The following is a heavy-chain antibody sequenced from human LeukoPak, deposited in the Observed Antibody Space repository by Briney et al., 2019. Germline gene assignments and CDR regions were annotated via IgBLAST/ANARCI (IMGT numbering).Heavy chain of an antibody. V-gene: IGHV3-30*18. J-gene: IGHJ5*02. Sequence: GGSLRLSCAASGFTFSNYGIHWVRQAPGKGLEWVAVTSYDGNNKYYADSVKGRFTISRDNSKNTLFLQMNSLRAEDTAVYYCAKAAVPAAANENWFDPWGQGTLVTVSS. CDR1: GFTFSNYG. CDR2: TSYDGNNK. CDR3: AKAAVPAAANENWFDP. D-gene: IGHD2-2*01.